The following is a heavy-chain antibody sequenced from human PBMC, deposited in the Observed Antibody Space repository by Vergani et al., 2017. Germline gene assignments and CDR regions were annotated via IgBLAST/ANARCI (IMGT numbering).Heavy chain of an antibody. D-gene: IGHD1-26*01. V-gene: IGHV3-11*05. J-gene: IGHJ6*02. CDR3: ARDRGQDWELRHYADPDYYYGMDV. Sequence: QVQLVESGGGLVKPGGSLRVSFSSSFFTYRSSSLLWIRPSPFQVLSFFSSLVLSSSYTNYADSVKGRFTISRDNAKNSRYLQMNSLRAEDTAVYYCARDRGQDWELRHYADPDYYYGMDVWGQGTTVTVSS. CDR2: LVLSSSYT. CDR1: FFTYRSSS.